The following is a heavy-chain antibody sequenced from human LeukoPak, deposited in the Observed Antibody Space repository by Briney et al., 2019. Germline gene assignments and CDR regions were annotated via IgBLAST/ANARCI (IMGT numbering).Heavy chain of an antibody. CDR2: ISYDGSNK. CDR1: GFTFSSYG. CDR3: AKGGISGWGIFDY. D-gene: IGHD6-19*01. J-gene: IGHJ4*02. Sequence: GRSLRLSCAASGFTFSSYGMHWVRQAPGKGLEWVAVISYDGSNKYYADSVKGRFTISRDNSKNTLYLQMNSLRAEDTAVYYCAKGGISGWGIFDYWGQGTLVTVSS. V-gene: IGHV3-30*18.